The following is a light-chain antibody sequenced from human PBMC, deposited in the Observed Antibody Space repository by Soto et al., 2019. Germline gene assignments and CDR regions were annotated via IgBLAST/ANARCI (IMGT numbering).Light chain of an antibody. CDR3: QKHDYSPLT. V-gene: IGKV1-27*01. Sequence: DIQMTQSPSSLSASVGDRVTIACRASQGIGNHLSWYQQKPGKVPKLLIYSSSTLQSGVPSRVSGSGSGTEFTLTISSLQPEDVATYYCQKHDYSPLTFGGGTQVEI. J-gene: IGKJ4*01. CDR2: SSS. CDR1: QGIGNH.